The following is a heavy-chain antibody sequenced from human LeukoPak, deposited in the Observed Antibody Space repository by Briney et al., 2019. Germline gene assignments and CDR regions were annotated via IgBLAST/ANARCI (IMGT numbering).Heavy chain of an antibody. D-gene: IGHD3-3*01. CDR3: ARRYYDFWSGGSAFDI. V-gene: IGHV4-39*01. CDR1: GGSISSSSYY. J-gene: IGHJ3*02. Sequence: PSETLSLTCTVSGGSISSSSYYWGWIRQPPGKGLEWNGSIYYSGSTYYNPSLKSRVTISVDTSKNQFSLKLSSVTAADTAVYYCARRYYDFWSGGSAFDIWGQGTMVTVSS. CDR2: IYYSGST.